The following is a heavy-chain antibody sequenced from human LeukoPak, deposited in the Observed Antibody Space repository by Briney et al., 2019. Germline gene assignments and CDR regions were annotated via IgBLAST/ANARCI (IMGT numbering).Heavy chain of an antibody. J-gene: IGHJ4*02. CDR1: GYRFINDW. Sequence: PGESLKISCKSSGYRFINDWIGWVRQMPGKGLEWMGIIYPSDSDTRYSPSFQGQVTISADKSISTAYLQWSSLKASDTAMYYCARHGPVDMATTDCDYWGQGTLVTVSS. V-gene: IGHV5-51*01. D-gene: IGHD5-24*01. CDR3: ARHGPVDMATTDCDY. CDR2: IYPSDSDT.